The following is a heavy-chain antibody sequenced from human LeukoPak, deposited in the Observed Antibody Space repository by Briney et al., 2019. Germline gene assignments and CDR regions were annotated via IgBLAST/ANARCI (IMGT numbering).Heavy chain of an antibody. CDR1: GFTFSSYG. CDR3: AKDSQYHYDSSEYYFDY. J-gene: IGHJ4*02. CDR2: IRYDGSNK. D-gene: IGHD3-22*01. V-gene: IGHV3-30*02. Sequence: GGSLRLSCAASGFTFSSYGMHWVRQAPGKGLEWVAFIRYDGSNKYYADSVKGRFTISRDNSKNTLYLQMNSLRAEDTAVYYCAKDSQYHYDSSEYYFDYWGQGTLVTVSS.